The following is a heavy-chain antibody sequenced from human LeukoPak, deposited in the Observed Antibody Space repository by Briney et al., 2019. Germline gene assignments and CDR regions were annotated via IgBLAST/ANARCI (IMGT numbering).Heavy chain of an antibody. CDR2: IYYSGST. CDR3: ASVGWDSYYFDY. Sequence: PSETLSLTCTVSGFSISSYYWSWIRQPPGKGLEWVGYIYYSGSTNYNPSLKSRVTISVDTSKNQFSLQLSCWTAADTAVYYCASVGWDSYYFDYWGQGTLVTVSS. CDR1: GFSISSYY. J-gene: IGHJ4*02. D-gene: IGHD1-26*01. V-gene: IGHV4-59*01.